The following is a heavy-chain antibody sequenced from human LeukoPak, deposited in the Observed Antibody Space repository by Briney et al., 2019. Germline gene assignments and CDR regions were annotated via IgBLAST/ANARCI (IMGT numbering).Heavy chain of an antibody. CDR2: INPNSGGT. V-gene: IGHV1-2*02. Sequence: ASVKVSCKASGYTFTDYYIHWVRQAPGQGLEWMGWINPNSGGTKYAQQFQGRVTMTRDTSISTPYMELSRLTSDDTAVYYCARGGGARYYDSSGLYYFDYWGQGTLVTVSS. CDR1: GYTFTDYY. J-gene: IGHJ4*02. D-gene: IGHD3-22*01. CDR3: ARGGGARYYDSSGLYYFDY.